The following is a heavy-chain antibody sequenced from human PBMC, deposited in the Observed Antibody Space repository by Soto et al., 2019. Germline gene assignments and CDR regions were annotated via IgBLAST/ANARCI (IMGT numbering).Heavy chain of an antibody. CDR2: IYYSGST. J-gene: IGHJ6*03. V-gene: IGHV4-59*01. CDR3: ASVPAAKGYYYMDV. D-gene: IGHD2-2*01. CDR1: GGSISSYY. Sequence: SETLSLTCTVSGGSISSYYWSWIRQPPGKGLEWIGYIYYSGSTNYNPSLKSRVTISVDTSKNQFSLKLSSVTAADTAVYYCASVPAAKGYYYMDVWGKGTTVTVSS.